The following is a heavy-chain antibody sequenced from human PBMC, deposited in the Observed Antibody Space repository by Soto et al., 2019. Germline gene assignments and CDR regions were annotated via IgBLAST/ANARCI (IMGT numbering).Heavy chain of an antibody. CDR2: ISYDGSNK. J-gene: IGHJ6*02. V-gene: IGHV3-30-3*01. Sequence: GGSLRLSCAASGFTFSSYAMHWVRQAPGKGLEWVAVISYDGSNKYYADSVKGRFTISRDNSKNTLYLQMNSLRAEDTAVYYCARDMGGIVATITSYYYYGMDVWGQGTTVTVSS. CDR1: GFTFSSYA. CDR3: ARDMGGIVATITSYYYYGMDV. D-gene: IGHD5-12*01.